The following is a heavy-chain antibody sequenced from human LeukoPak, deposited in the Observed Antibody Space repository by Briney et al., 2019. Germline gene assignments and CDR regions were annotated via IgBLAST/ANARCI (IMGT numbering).Heavy chain of an antibody. CDR1: GFIFSSYA. J-gene: IGHJ4*02. D-gene: IGHD1-26*01. Sequence: GGSLRLSCAASGFIFSSYAMSWVRQAPGKGLEWVSAISGSGASTYYADSVKGRFTISRDNSKNTLYLQMNSLRAEDTAVYYCAREGSYYPFDYWGQGTLVTVSS. V-gene: IGHV3-23*01. CDR3: AREGSYYPFDY. CDR2: ISGSGAST.